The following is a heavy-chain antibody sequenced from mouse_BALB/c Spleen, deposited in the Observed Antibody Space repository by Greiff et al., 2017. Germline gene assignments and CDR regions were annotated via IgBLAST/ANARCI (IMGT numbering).Heavy chain of an antibody. D-gene: IGHD2-2*01. V-gene: IGHV1-81*01. J-gene: IGHJ4*01. CDR2: IYLGSGST. CDR3: ARRDGYDGVYYAMDY. CDR1: GYTSPDYV. Sequence: QAHLQQSGLDLLNPGVSVKWSCKASGYTSPDYVLSWLKQRTGQGFEWIGEIYLGSGSTYSNEKSKGKATRTADKSSNTAYRQRSSLTSEDSAVKFCARRDGYDGVYYAMDYWGQGTSVTVSS.